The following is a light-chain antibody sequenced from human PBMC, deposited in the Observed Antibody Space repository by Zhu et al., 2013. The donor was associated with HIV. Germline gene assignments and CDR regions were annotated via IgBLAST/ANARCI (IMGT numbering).Light chain of an antibody. V-gene: IGLV3-21*04. CDR1: YIGSKS. J-gene: IGLJ2*01. CDR2: DDS. Sequence: SYELTQPPSVSVAPGETAWITCEGNYIGSKSVHWYQQKPGQAPVLVIYDDSDRPSGIPERFSGSNSGNTATLIISRVEAGDEADYYCQVWDSSDGHMGIYVLFGGGTKLTVL. CDR3: QVWDSSDGHMGIYVL.